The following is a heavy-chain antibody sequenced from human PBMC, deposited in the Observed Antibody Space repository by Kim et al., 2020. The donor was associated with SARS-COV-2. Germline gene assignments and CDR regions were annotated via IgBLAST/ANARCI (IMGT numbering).Heavy chain of an antibody. J-gene: IGHJ3*02. Sequence: SETLSLTCTVSYGSITNTIYYWGWVRQPPGKGLEWIASVLYNGATYYNPSLRSRVAISVPTARQFSLELNSVTATDTAVYYCARHFDSSSAWGDGFDIWG. D-gene: IGHD3-22*01. CDR3: ARHFDSSSAWGDGFDI. V-gene: IGHV4-39*01. CDR1: YGSITNTIYY. CDR2: VLYNGAT.